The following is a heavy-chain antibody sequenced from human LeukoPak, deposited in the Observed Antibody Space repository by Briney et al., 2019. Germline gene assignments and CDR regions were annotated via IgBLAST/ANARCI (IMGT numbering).Heavy chain of an antibody. D-gene: IGHD2-15*01. CDR2: IYHSGST. CDR3: ARGYCSGGSCYSAVYYYYYMDV. CDR1: GGSISSSNW. Sequence: PSGTLSLTCAVSGGSISSSNWWSWVRQPPGKGLEWIGEIYHSGSTNYNPSLKSRVTISVDKSKNQFSLKLSSVTAADTAVYYCARGYCSGGSCYSAVYYYYYMDVWGKGTTVTVSS. V-gene: IGHV4-4*02. J-gene: IGHJ6*03.